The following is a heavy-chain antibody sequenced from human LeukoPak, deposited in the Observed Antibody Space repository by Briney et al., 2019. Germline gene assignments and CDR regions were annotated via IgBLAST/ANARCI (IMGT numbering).Heavy chain of an antibody. CDR3: ARAGGYLGYMDV. CDR1: GYSISSGYY. Sequence: PSETLSFTCTVSGYSISSGYYWGWIRQPPGKGLEWIGSIYHSGSTYYNPSLKSRVTISVDTSKNQFSLKLSSVTAADTAVYYCARAGGYLGYMDVWGKGTTVTISS. J-gene: IGHJ6*03. V-gene: IGHV4-38-2*02. CDR2: IYHSGST. D-gene: IGHD5-18*01.